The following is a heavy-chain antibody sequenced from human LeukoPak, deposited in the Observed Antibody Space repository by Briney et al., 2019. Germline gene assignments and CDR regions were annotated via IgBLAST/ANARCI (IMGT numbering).Heavy chain of an antibody. CDR2: IYHSGST. V-gene: IGHV4-4*02. CDR3: ARRSKYYDILGPHDY. D-gene: IGHD3-9*01. Sequence: SETLSLTCTVSGGSISSSNWWSWVRQPPGKGLEWIGEIYHSGSTNYNPSLKSRVTISVDKSKNQFSLKLSSVTAADTAVYYCARRSKYYDILGPHDYWGQGTLVTVSS. CDR1: GGSISSSNW. J-gene: IGHJ4*02.